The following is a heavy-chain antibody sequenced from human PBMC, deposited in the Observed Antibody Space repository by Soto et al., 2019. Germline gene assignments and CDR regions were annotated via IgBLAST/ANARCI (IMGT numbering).Heavy chain of an antibody. D-gene: IGHD3-22*01. V-gene: IGHV5-51*01. J-gene: IGHJ6*02. CDR3: ARQGVRSGYYYEQYYGIDV. CDR2: IYPGDSDT. CDR1: GYSFTSYW. Sequence: PGESLKISCNGSGYSFTSYWIGWVRQMPGKGLEWMGIIYPGDSDTRYSPSFQGQVTISADKSISTAYLQWSSLKASDTAMYYCARQGVRSGYYYEQYYGIDVWGHVTKVTVS.